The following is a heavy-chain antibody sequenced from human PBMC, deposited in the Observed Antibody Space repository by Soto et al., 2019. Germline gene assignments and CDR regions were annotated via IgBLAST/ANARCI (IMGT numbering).Heavy chain of an antibody. CDR3: AKGRADTMFGGDPLSHY. CDR1: GLTFSSYA. Sequence: VRSMRLCCAASGLTFSSYAMSWVRQAPGEGLEWVSAITGSGDGTYYADSVRGRFTISRDNSKNTLYLQMNNLRAEDTAVYYCAKGRADTMFGGDPLSHYCGRG. D-gene: IGHD3-16*01. J-gene: IGHJ4*01. CDR2: ITGSGDGT. V-gene: IGHV3-23*01.